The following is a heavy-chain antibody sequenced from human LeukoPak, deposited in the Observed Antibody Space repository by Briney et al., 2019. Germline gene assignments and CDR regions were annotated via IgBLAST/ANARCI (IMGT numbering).Heavy chain of an antibody. D-gene: IGHD3-10*01. Sequence: SETLSLTCAVSGGSISSSNWWGWVRQPPGRGLECIGEIHHSGTTNYNPSLKSRVTISVDKSKNQFSLKLNSVTAADTAVYYCARGGPVRGLYNWFDPWGQGTLVLVSS. V-gene: IGHV4-4*02. CDR3: ARGGPVRGLYNWFDP. CDR1: GGSISSSNW. CDR2: IHHSGTT. J-gene: IGHJ5*02.